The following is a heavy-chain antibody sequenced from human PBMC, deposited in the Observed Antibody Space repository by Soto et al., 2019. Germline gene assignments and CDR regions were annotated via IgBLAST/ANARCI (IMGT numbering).Heavy chain of an antibody. V-gene: IGHV3-23*01. CDR1: GFTFSSYA. CDR2: ISGSGGST. J-gene: IGHJ6*02. Sequence: GGSLRLSCAASGFTFSSYAMSWVRQAPGKGLEWVSAISGSGGSTYYADSVKGRFTISRDNSKNTLYLQMNSLRAEDTAVYYCAKVGPLDCSSTSCYGGANYYYYGMDVWGQGTTVTVS. CDR3: AKVGPLDCSSTSCYGGANYYYYGMDV. D-gene: IGHD2-2*01.